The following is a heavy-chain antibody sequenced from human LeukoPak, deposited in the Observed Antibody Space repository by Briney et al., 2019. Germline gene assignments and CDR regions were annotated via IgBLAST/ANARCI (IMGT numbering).Heavy chain of an antibody. Sequence: GGSLRLSCAASGFTFSSYAMSWVRQAPGKGLEWVSAISGSGGSTYYADSVKGRFTISRDSSQNTLFLQMNSLRAEDTAVYYCARGSTRRSPFDIWGHGTMVTVSS. CDR3: ARGSTRRSPFDI. D-gene: IGHD6-13*01. CDR1: GFTFSSYA. V-gene: IGHV3-23*01. CDR2: ISGSGGST. J-gene: IGHJ3*02.